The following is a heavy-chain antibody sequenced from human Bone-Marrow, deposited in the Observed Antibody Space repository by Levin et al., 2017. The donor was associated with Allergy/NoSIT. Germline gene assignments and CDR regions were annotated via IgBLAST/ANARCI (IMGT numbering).Heavy chain of an antibody. D-gene: IGHD3-22*01. V-gene: IGHV3-23*01. J-gene: IGHJ4*02. CDR3: AKDLQSYYHESSGSDY. Sequence: PGGSLRLSCAASGFTFDGYAMSWVRQAPGKGLEWVSSISGRSINTFYADSVRGRFTISRDNSRNTLFLQMNSLRVEDSALYYCAKDLQSYYHESSGSDYWGQGTLVTVSS. CDR2: ISGRSINT. CDR1: GFTFDGYA.